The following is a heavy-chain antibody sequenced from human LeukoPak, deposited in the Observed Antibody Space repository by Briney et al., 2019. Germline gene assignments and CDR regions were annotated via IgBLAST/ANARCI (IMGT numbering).Heavy chain of an antibody. CDR2: IIPIFGTA. V-gene: IGHV1-69*05. CDR1: GGTFSSYA. Sequence: SVKVSCKASGGTFSSYAISWVRQAPGQGLEWMGGIIPIFGTANYAQKFRGRVTITTDESTSTAYMELSSLRSEDTAVYYCARARIVVVVAATQGYFDLWGRGTLVTVSS. J-gene: IGHJ2*01. CDR3: ARARIVVVVAATQGYFDL. D-gene: IGHD2-15*01.